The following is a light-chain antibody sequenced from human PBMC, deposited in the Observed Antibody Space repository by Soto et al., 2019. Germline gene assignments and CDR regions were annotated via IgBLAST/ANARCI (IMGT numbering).Light chain of an antibody. Sequence: QSVLTQPPSASGTPGQRVTVSCSGSSSNIGSNTVNWYQQLPGTAPKLLIYSNNQRPSGVPVRFSGSKSGTSVSLAISGLQSEDEADYYCAAWDDSLNGLVIGGGTKLTVL. CDR1: SSNIGSNT. V-gene: IGLV1-44*01. CDR3: AAWDDSLNGLV. CDR2: SNN. J-gene: IGLJ3*02.